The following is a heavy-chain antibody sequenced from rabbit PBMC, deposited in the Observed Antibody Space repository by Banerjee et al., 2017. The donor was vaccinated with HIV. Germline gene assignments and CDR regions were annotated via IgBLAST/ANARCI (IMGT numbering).Heavy chain of an antibody. CDR2: IDAGSSGST. CDR1: GFSFSSSYY. J-gene: IGHJ6*01. D-gene: IGHD6-1*01. Sequence: QEQLVESGGGLVQPEGSLTLTCTASGFSFSSSYYMCWVRQAPGKGLEWIACIDAGSSGSTYYASWAKGRFTISKTSSTTVTLQMTSLTAADAATYFCARSTGYAGYGYALDLWGQGTLVTVS. V-gene: IGHV1S45*01. CDR3: ARSTGYAGYGYALDL.